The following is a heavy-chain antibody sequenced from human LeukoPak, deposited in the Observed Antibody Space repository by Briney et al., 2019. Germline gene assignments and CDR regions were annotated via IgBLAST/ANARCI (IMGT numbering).Heavy chain of an antibody. CDR1: GFTFSSYA. V-gene: IGHV3-30*01. J-gene: IGHJ4*02. CDR3: ARTIVVASYYFDY. D-gene: IGHD3-22*01. CDR2: TSHDGSNK. Sequence: GGSLRLSCAASGFTFSSYAMHWVRQAPGKGLEWVAVTSHDGSNKYYADSVKGRFTISRDNSKNTLYLQMNSLRAEDTAVYYCARTIVVASYYFDYWGQGTLVTVSS.